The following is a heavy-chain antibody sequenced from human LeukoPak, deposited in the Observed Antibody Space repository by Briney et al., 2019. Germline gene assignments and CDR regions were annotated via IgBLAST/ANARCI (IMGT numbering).Heavy chain of an antibody. D-gene: IGHD2-2*01. CDR3: ARNARGPGDY. CDR1: GLPFSAFW. CDR2: INQDGSEE. Sequence: GGSLRLSCAASGLPFSAFWMNWVRQAPGKGLEWVANINQDGSEEYYVDSVKGRFTISRDNAKNSVYLQMNSLRVEDTGIYYCARNARGPGDYWGQGTVVTVSS. J-gene: IGHJ4*02. V-gene: IGHV3-7*01.